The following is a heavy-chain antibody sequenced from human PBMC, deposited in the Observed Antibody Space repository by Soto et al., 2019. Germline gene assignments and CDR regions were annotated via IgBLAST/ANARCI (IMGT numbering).Heavy chain of an antibody. CDR1: GYTFTSYG. V-gene: IGHV1-18*01. CDR2: ISAYNGNT. Sequence: QVQLVQSGAEVKKPGASVKVSCKASGYTFTSYGISWVRQAPGQGLEWMGWISAYNGNTNYAQKLQGRVTMTTDTSTSTAYMELRRLRSDDTAVYYCARAPMVRREPRVNWFDPWGQGTLVTVSS. J-gene: IGHJ5*02. CDR3: ARAPMVRREPRVNWFDP. D-gene: IGHD3-10*01.